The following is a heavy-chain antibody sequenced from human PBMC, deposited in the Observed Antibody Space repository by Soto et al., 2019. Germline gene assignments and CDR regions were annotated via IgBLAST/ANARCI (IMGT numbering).Heavy chain of an antibody. CDR2: ISGSCGST. J-gene: IGHJ4*02. D-gene: IGHD1-1*01. V-gene: IGHV3-23*01. CDR3: SKYAGSSRYFDY. CDR1: GFTLSSYA. Sequence: GGSLRLSCAPSGFTLSSYAMSWVRQAPGKGLEWVSSISGSCGSTCYADSVKGRLTISRDNSKNTLLRQMNSLRAEDTAIYYCSKYAGSSRYFDYWGQGTPVTVSS.